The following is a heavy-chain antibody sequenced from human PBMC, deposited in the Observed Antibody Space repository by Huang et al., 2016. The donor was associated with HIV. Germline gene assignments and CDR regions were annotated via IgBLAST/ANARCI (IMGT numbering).Heavy chain of an antibody. J-gene: IGHJ4*02. CDR1: GYSFSSYW. Sequence: VQLVQSGAEVTKPGESLKISCKGSGYSFSSYWIAWVRQMPGKGLEWMGFIFPDDSDNADSPCFEGQVTIWADKSIGTAYLQWSSLKASDTAMYYCARRFSSSSGYFDYWGQGSLVTVSS. CDR2: IFPDDSDN. CDR3: ARRFSSSSGYFDY. V-gene: IGHV5-51*01. D-gene: IGHD6-6*01.